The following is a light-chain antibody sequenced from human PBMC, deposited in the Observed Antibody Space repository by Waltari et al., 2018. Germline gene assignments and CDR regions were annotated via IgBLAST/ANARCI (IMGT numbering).Light chain of an antibody. V-gene: IGKV1-8*01. CDR2: AAS. CDR3: QQYYGNPLT. Sequence: AIRMTQSPSSFSASTGDRVTITCRASQGISSYLAWYQQKPGKAPKLLISAASTLQSGVPSRFSGSGSGTDFTLTINRLQSEDFATYYCQQYYGNPLTFGGGTTVEIK. J-gene: IGKJ4*01. CDR1: QGISSY.